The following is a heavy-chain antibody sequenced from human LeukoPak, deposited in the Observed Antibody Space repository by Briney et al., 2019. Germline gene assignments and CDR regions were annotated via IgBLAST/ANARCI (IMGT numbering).Heavy chain of an antibody. CDR2: IYYSGST. CDR1: GGSISSYY. J-gene: IGHJ5*02. D-gene: IGHD3-16*01. Sequence: SETLSLTCTGSGGSISSYYWSCIRQPPGKGLEWIGYIYYSGSTNYNPSLKSRVTISVDTSKNQFSLKLSSVTAADTAVYYCARDPGGDWFDPWGQGTLVTVSS. V-gene: IGHV4-59*01. CDR3: ARDPGGDWFDP.